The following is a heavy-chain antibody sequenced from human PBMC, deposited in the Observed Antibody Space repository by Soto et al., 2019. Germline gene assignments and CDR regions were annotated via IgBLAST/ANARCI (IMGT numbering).Heavy chain of an antibody. CDR3: ARGGAWKFDY. V-gene: IGHV4-31*03. CDR1: GGSITSGEYY. D-gene: IGHD2-21*02. J-gene: IGHJ4*02. Sequence: SETPSLTCTVSGGSITSGEYYWSWIRQHPGKGLEWIGYIYFSGSAHYNPSLKSRITMSVEKSRNQFSLTVISMTAADTAVYYCARGGAWKFDYWCQGSLVTVSS. CDR2: IYFSGSA.